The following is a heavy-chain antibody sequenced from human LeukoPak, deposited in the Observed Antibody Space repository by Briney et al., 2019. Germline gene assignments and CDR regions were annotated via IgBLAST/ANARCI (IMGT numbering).Heavy chain of an antibody. D-gene: IGHD2-2*02. CDR1: GYTLTELS. Sequence: ASVKVSCKVSGYTLTELSMHWVRQAPGKGLEWMGGFDPEDGETIYAQKFQGRVTMTEDTSTDTAYMELSSLRSEDTAVYYCATALGSRIAIPTSRWGQGTLVTVSS. J-gene: IGHJ4*02. CDR3: ATALGSRIAIPTSR. V-gene: IGHV1-24*01. CDR2: FDPEDGET.